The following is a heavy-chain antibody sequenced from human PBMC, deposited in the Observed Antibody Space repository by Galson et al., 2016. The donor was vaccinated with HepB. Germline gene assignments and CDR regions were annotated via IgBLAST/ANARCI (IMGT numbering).Heavy chain of an antibody. Sequence: SLRLSCAASGFTFNTYNMNWVRQAPGMGLEWVSYISRSSAYIYYADSVKGRFTISRDNAKNSLYLQMHSLRVGDTAVYYCARARVGGGYDMDVWGQGTTVTVSS. CDR2: ISRSSAYI. J-gene: IGHJ6*02. V-gene: IGHV3-21*01. CDR3: ARARVGGGYDMDV. CDR1: GFTFNTYN. D-gene: IGHD3-10*01.